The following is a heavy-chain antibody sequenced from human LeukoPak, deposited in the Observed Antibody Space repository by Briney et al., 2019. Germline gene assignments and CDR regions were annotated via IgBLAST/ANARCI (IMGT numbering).Heavy chain of an antibody. V-gene: IGHV3-30*18. J-gene: IGHJ4*02. Sequence: TGRSLRLSCAASGFTFSSYGMHWVRQAPGKGLEWVAVISYDGSNKYYADSVKGRFTISRDNSKNTLYLQMNSLRAEDTAVYYCAKEDVVGANFDYWGQGTLVTVSS. CDR1: GFTFSSYG. D-gene: IGHD1-26*01. CDR3: AKEDVVGANFDY. CDR2: ISYDGSNK.